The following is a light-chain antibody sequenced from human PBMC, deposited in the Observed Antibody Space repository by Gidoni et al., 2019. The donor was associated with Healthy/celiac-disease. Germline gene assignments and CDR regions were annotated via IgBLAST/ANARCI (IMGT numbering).Light chain of an antibody. V-gene: IGLV1-47*01. CDR2: RNN. Sequence: QSVPTQPPSASGPPGPRVTIAVSGSSSNIGSNYVYWYQQLPGTAPKLLIYRNNQRPSGVPDRFSGSKSGTSASLAISGLRSEDEADYYCAAWDDSLSGVVFGGGTKLTVL. J-gene: IGLJ2*01. CDR3: AAWDDSLSGVV. CDR1: SSNIGSNY.